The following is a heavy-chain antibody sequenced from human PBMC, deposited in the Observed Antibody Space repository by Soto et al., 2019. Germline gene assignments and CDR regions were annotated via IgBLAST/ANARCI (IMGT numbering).Heavy chain of an antibody. CDR3: ARDGSIAVAATTWYFDL. Sequence: SLRLSCAASGFTFNNYGIHWVRQAPGKGLEWVAVISYDGSNKYYADSVKGRFTISRDNSKNTLYLQMNSLRVEDTAVYYCARDGSIAVAATTWYFDLWGRGTLVTVSS. CDR2: ISYDGSNK. J-gene: IGHJ2*01. V-gene: IGHV3-30*19. D-gene: IGHD6-19*01. CDR1: GFTFNNYG.